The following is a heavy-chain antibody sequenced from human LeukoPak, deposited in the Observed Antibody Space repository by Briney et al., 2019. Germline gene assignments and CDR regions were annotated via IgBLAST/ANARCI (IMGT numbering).Heavy chain of an antibody. Sequence: GASVKVSCKASGYTFTSYDINWVRQATGQGLEWMGWMNPNSGNTGYAQKLQGRVTMTRDTSTSTVYMELSSLRSEDTAVYYCARVRDGYNDAFDIWGQGTMVIVSS. D-gene: IGHD5-24*01. J-gene: IGHJ3*02. V-gene: IGHV1-8*01. CDR1: GYTFTSYD. CDR3: ARVRDGYNDAFDI. CDR2: MNPNSGNT.